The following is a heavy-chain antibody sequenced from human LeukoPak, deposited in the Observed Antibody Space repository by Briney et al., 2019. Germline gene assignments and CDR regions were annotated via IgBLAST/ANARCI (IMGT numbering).Heavy chain of an antibody. J-gene: IGHJ6*03. CDR1: GFAFNIYT. CDR2: ITSRSSHI. V-gene: IGHV3-21*01. Sequence: GGSLRLSCEASGFAFNIYTITWVRQAPGKGLESVSSITSRSSHIYIADSVKGRFTISRDNAKKSLFLQMSSLRVEDTAVYYCARVAQGATTENYFYYYMDVWGKGTTVTVSS. CDR3: ARVAQGATTENYFYYYMDV. D-gene: IGHD4-11*01.